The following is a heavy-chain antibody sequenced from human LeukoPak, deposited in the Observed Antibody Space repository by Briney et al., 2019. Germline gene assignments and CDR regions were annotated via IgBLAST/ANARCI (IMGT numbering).Heavy chain of an antibody. CDR2: IYHSGST. Sequence: SETLSLTCTVSGYSISSGYYWGWIRQPPGKGLEWIGSIYHSGSTYYNPSFKSRVTISVDTSKNQFSLRLSSVTAADTAVYYCARVGVLLVYAPNYYMDVWGKGTTVTVSS. CDR1: GYSISSGYY. V-gene: IGHV4-38-2*02. CDR3: ARVGVLLVYAPNYYMDV. D-gene: IGHD2-8*01. J-gene: IGHJ6*03.